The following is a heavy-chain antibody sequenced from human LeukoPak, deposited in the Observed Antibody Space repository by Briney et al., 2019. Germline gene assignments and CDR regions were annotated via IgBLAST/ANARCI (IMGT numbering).Heavy chain of an antibody. CDR2: ISPSGTDI. D-gene: IGHD3-10*02. V-gene: IGHV3-11*04. CDR1: AFTFSDNY. J-gene: IGHJ6*04. CDR3: AELGITMIGGV. Sequence: GGSLRLSCAVSAFTFSDNYMTWIRQAPGKGLESVSYISPSGTDISYADSVKGRFTISRDNAKNSLYLQMNSLRAEDTAVYYCAELGITMIGGVWGKGTTVTISS.